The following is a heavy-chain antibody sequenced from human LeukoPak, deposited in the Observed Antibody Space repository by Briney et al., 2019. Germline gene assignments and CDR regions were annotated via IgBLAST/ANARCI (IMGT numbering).Heavy chain of an antibody. CDR1: GFTFSSYA. V-gene: IGHV3-23*01. CDR2: ISGSGGNT. J-gene: IGHJ6*02. CDR3: AKDKGWGYSTYDFYGMDV. Sequence: GGSLRLSCAASGFTFSSYAMSWVRQAPGRGLEWVSAISGSGGNTYYADSVKGRFTISRDNSKNTLYLQMNSLRAEDTAVYYCAKDKGWGYSTYDFYGMDVWGQGTTVTVSS. D-gene: IGHD1-26*01.